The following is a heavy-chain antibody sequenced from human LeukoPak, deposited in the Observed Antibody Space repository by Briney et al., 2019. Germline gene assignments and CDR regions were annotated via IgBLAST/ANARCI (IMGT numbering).Heavy chain of an antibody. CDR2: ISGSGGST. CDR1: GFTFSSYA. D-gene: IGHD3-22*01. Sequence: GGSLRLSCAASGFTFSSYAMSWVRQAPGKGLEWVSAISGSGGSTYYADSVKGRFTISRDNSKNTLYLQMNSLRAEDTAVYYCARTPAYYYGSSGRERAYYFDYWGQGTLVTVSS. V-gene: IGHV3-23*01. J-gene: IGHJ4*02. CDR3: ARTPAYYYGSSGRERAYYFDY.